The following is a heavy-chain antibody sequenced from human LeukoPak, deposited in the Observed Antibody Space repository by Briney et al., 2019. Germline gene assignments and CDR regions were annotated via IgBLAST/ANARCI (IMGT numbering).Heavy chain of an antibody. CDR3: ASLQGSSSSGYCYYYMDV. V-gene: IGHV1-2*02. CDR1: GYTFTGYY. D-gene: IGHD6-6*01. Sequence: ASVKVSCKASGYTFTGYYMHWVRQAPGQGLEWMGWINPNSGGTNYAQKFQGRVTMTRDTSISTAYMELSRLRSDDTAVYYCASLQGSSSSGYCYYYMDVWGKGTTVTVSS. CDR2: INPNSGGT. J-gene: IGHJ6*03.